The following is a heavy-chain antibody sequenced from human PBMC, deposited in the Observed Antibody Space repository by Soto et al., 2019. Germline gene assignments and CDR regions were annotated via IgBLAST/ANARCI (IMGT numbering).Heavy chain of an antibody. CDR2: INPSGGST. Sequence: ASVKVSCKASGYTFTSYYMHWVRQAPGQGLEWMGIINPSGGSTSYAQKFQGRVTMTRDTSTSTAYMELSSLRSEDTAVYYCARDRIGFAPSSDNWFDPWGQGTLVTVSS. D-gene: IGHD3-10*01. V-gene: IGHV1-46*01. CDR1: GYTFTSYY. J-gene: IGHJ5*02. CDR3: ARDRIGFAPSSDNWFDP.